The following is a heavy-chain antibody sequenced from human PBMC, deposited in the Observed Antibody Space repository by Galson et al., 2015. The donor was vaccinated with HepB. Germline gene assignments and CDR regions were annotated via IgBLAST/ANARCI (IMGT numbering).Heavy chain of an antibody. CDR3: AREATGGYDYFDY. CDR2: IYFRSKWYN. CDR1: GDSVSSYNAA. J-gene: IGHJ4*02. D-gene: IGHD3-10*01. V-gene: IGHV6-1*01. Sequence: CAISGDSVSSYNAAWNWIRQSPSRGLEWLGRIYFRSKWYNDDAVAVKGRITIAPDTSKNQFALQLESVTPEDTAVYYCAREATGGYDYFDYWGQGALVTVSS.